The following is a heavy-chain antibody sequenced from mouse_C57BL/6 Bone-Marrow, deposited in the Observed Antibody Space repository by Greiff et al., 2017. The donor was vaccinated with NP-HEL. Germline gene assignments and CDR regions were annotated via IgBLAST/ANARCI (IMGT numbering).Heavy chain of an antibody. J-gene: IGHJ2*01. CDR1: GFTFSSYA. V-gene: IGHV5-4*03. D-gene: IGHD2-2*01. Sequence: EVKVVESGGGLVKPGGSLKLSCAASGFTFSSYAVSWVRQTPEKRLEWVATISDGGSYTYYPDNVKGRFTIARDNAKNNLYLQMSHLKSEDTAMYYCARSTMVTTGDYWGQGTTLTVSS. CDR2: ISDGGSYT. CDR3: ARSTMVTTGDY.